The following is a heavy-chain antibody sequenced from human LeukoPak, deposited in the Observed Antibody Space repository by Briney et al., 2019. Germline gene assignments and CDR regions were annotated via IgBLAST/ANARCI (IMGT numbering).Heavy chain of an antibody. V-gene: IGHV5-51*01. J-gene: IGHJ4*02. Sequence: GESLKISCKGSGYSFTSYWIGWVRQMPGKGLEWMGIIYPGDSATRYSPSFQGQVTISAEKSISTAYLQWSSLKASDTAMYYCARSLAAADLLGGYWGQGTLVTVSS. CDR3: ARSLAAADLLGGY. CDR2: IYPGDSAT. D-gene: IGHD6-13*01. CDR1: GYSFTSYW.